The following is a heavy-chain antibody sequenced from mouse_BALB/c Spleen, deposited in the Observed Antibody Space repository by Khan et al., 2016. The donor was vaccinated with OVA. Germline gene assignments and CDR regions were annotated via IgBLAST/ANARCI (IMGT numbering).Heavy chain of an antibody. CDR2: INTHSGVP. D-gene: IGHD2-14*01. Sequence: QIQLVQSGPELKKPGETVRISCKASGYTFTTAGIQWVQKMPGKGLKWIGWINTHSGVPKYAEDFKGRFAFSLEISGNTTYLQITHLKNEAPATYFWARGGAAYYRNDGGAIEYWGQGTSVTVSS. J-gene: IGHJ4*01. CDR3: ARGGAAYYRNDGGAIEY. CDR1: GYTFTTAG. V-gene: IGHV9-4*02.